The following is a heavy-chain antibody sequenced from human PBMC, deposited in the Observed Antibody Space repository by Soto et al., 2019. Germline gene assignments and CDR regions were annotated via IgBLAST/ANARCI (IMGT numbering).Heavy chain of an antibody. V-gene: IGHV4-34*01. CDR3: ARARGYCSSTSCYSHYYYGMDV. CDR1: GGSFSGYY. D-gene: IGHD2-2*01. CDR2: INHSGST. J-gene: IGHJ6*02. Sequence: PSETLSLTCAVYGGSFSGYYWSWIRLPPGKGLEWIGEINHSGSTNYNPSLKSRVTISVDTSKNQFSLKLSSVTAADTAVYYCARARGYCSSTSCYSHYYYGMDVWGQGTTVT.